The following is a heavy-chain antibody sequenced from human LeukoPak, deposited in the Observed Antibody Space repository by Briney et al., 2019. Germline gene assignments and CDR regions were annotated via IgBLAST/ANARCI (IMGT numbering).Heavy chain of an antibody. CDR1: GGSISTSNYY. CDR2: IFYSGST. V-gene: IGHV4-39*07. Sequence: SETLSLTCTVSGGSISTSNYYWGWIRQPPGKGLEWIGNIFYSGSTYYGPSLKSRLTISLDTSRNQFSLKLNSVTAADTAVYYCARTYYYGSGSYLLIDYWGQGTLVTVSS. J-gene: IGHJ4*02. CDR3: ARTYYYGSGSYLLIDY. D-gene: IGHD3-10*01.